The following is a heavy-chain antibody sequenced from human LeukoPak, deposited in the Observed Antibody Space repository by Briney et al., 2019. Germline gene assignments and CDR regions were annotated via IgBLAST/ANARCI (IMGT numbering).Heavy chain of an antibody. D-gene: IGHD6-13*01. CDR3: AKGVSSSWSNDAFDI. CDR2: ISFDGRNK. J-gene: IGHJ3*02. V-gene: IGHV3-30*18. CDR1: GFTFNSYA. Sequence: PGGSLRLSCAASGFTFNSYAMHWVRQAPGKGLEWVAVISFDGRNKYYADSVKGRFTISRDNSKNTLYLQMNSLRTEDTAVYYCAKGVSSSWSNDAFDIWGQGTMVTVSS.